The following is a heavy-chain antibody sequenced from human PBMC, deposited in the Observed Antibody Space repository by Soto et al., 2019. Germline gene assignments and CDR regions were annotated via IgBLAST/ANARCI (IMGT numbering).Heavy chain of an antibody. V-gene: IGHV1-69*12. J-gene: IGHJ4*02. D-gene: IGHD5-18*01. CDR2: IIPMFGTA. CDR3: ASGIQLWLRRINNGYSG. CDR1: GGTFSTYA. Sequence: QVQLVQSGAEVKKRESSVKVSCKAPGGTFSTYAISWVRQAPGQGLEWLGGIIPMFGTANYAQRVQDRVTITADQSTNTVYMELSSLRSEDTAVYFCASGIQLWLRRINNGYSGWGQGTLVTVSS.